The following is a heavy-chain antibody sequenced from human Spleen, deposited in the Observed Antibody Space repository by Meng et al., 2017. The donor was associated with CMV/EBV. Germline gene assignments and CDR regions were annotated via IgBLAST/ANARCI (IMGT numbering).Heavy chain of an antibody. J-gene: IGHJ4*02. CDR3: ARSVWGMPPYFDY. D-gene: IGHD2-8*02. CDR1: GFTFNIYG. V-gene: IGHV3-33*01. Sequence: GESLKISCAASGFTFNIYGMHWVRQAPGKGPEWVAVIWYDGSDKYYADSVKGRFTISRDNAKNSLYLQMNSLRAEDTAVYYCARSVWGMPPYFDYWGQGTLVTVSS. CDR2: IWYDGSDK.